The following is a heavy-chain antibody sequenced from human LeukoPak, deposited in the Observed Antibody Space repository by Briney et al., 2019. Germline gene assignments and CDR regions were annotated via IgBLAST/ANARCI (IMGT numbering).Heavy chain of an antibody. Sequence: GGSLGLSCAASGFTFSSYAMSWVRQAPGQGLEWVSAISGSGGSTYYADSVKGRFTISRDNSKNTLYLQMNSLRAEDTAVYYCAKGWYGGNSRMYGCFDYWGQGTLVTVSS. CDR3: AKGWYGGNSRMYGCFDY. D-gene: IGHD4-23*01. J-gene: IGHJ4*02. V-gene: IGHV3-23*01. CDR1: GFTFSSYA. CDR2: ISGSGGST.